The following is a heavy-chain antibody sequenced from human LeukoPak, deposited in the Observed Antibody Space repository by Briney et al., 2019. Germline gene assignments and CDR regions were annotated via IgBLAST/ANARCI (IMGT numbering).Heavy chain of an antibody. CDR2: INHSGST. V-gene: IGHV4-34*01. CDR1: GGSFSGYY. D-gene: IGHD6-19*01. J-gene: IGHJ4*02. Sequence: SETLSLTCAVYGGSFSGYYWSWIRQPPGKGLDWIGEINHSGSTNYNPSLKSRVTISVDTSKNQFSLKLSSVTAADTAVYYCARGGIGWDSSGWYLYYFDYWGQGTLVTVSS. CDR3: ARGGIGWDSSGWYLYYFDY.